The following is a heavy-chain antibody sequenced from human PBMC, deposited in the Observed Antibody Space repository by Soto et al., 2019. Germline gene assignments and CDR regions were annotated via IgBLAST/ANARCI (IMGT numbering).Heavy chain of an antibody. J-gene: IGHJ4*02. V-gene: IGHV4-34*01. CDR1: GGSFSGYY. CDR2: INHSGST. CDR3: AREGAVSDFDY. Sequence: QVQLQQWGAGLLKPSETLSLTCAVYGGSFSGYYWSWIRQPPGKGLEWIGEINHSGSTNYNPSLKRRVTISVDTSKNQFSLKLSSVTAADTAVYYCAREGAVSDFDYWGQGTLVTVSS.